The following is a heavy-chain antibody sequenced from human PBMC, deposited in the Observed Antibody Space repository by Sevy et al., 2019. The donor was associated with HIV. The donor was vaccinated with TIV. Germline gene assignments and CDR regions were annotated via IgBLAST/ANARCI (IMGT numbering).Heavy chain of an antibody. V-gene: IGHV4-31*03. CDR3: ARDSVDFGGFDY. Sequence: SETLSLTCTVSGGYISSGGYYWSWIRQHPGKGLEWIGYIYYSGSTYYNPSLKSRVTILVDTSKNQFSLKLSSVTAADTAVFYCARDSVDFGGFDYWGQGSLVTVSS. D-gene: IGHD3-10*01. CDR2: IYYSGST. CDR1: GGYISSGGYY. J-gene: IGHJ4*02.